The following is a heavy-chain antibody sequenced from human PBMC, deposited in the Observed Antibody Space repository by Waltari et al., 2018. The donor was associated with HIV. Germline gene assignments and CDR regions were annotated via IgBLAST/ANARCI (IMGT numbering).Heavy chain of an antibody. CDR2: INHSGST. CDR1: GGSFSGYY. CDR3: ARSLWFGESSKGSFDY. J-gene: IGHJ4*02. V-gene: IGHV4-34*01. D-gene: IGHD3-10*01. Sequence: QVQLQQWGAGLLKPSETLSLTCAVYGGSFSGYYWSWIRQPPGKGLEWIGEINHSGSTNYNPALKSRVTISVDTSKNQFSLKLSSVTAADTAVYYCARSLWFGESSKGSFDYWGQGTLVTVSS.